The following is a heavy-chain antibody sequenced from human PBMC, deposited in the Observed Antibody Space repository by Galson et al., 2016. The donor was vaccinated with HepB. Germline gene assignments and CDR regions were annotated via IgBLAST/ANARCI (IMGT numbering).Heavy chain of an antibody. V-gene: IGHV4-39*01. CDR3: AARGDYSFWSGYYSDF. CDR1: GGSFSGSTFY. D-gene: IGHD3-3*01. J-gene: IGHJ4*02. Sequence: ETLSLTCTVSGGSFSGSTFYWGWIRQPPGKGLEWIGSIFYEGKTYYNPSLRSRVTISVDPSKKQFSLELTSVTAADTAVYYCAARGDYSFWSGYYSDFWGQGTLVTVSS. CDR2: IFYEGKT.